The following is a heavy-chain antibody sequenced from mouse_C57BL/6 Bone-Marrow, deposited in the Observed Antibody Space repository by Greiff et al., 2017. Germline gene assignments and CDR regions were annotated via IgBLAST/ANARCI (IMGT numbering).Heavy chain of an antibody. J-gene: IGHJ4*01. CDR1: GYTFNSYW. CDR3: TRSQPYYYAMDY. V-gene: IGHV1-5*01. CDR2: IYPGNSET. D-gene: IGHD3-2*02. Sequence: VQLKESGTVLARPGASVKMSCKTSGYTFNSYWMHWVNQRPGHGLEWIGAIYPGNSETSYNQKFKGKAKLTAVTSASTAYIELSSLTNEDSAVYYCTRSQPYYYAMDYLGQGTSVTVSS.